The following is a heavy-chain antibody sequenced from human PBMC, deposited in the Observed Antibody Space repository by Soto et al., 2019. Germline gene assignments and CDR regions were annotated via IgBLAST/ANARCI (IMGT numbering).Heavy chain of an antibody. CDR3: ARSVFP. CDR1: GGSISSNSYY. Sequence: SETLSLTCSVSGGSISSNSYYWGWIRQPPGKGLEWIGSIYYSGNIYHNPSLKSRVTLSIDTSKNQFSLKLSSATAADTAVYYCARSVFPWGQGTLVTVSS. V-gene: IGHV4-39*07. CDR2: IYYSGNI. J-gene: IGHJ5*02.